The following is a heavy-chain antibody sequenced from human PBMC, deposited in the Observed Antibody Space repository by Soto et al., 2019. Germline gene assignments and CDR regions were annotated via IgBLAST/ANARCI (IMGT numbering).Heavy chain of an antibody. D-gene: IGHD2-2*01. CDR2: IYSGGST. CDR3: ARLNIVVVPAAKRWFDP. Sequence: EVQLVESGGGLVQPGGSLRLSCAASGFTVSSNYMSWVRQAPGKGLEWGSVIYSGGSTYYADSVKGRFTISRDNSKNTLYLQMNSLRAKDTAVYYCARLNIVVVPAAKRWFDPWGQGALVTVSS. V-gene: IGHV3-66*01. CDR1: GFTVSSNY. J-gene: IGHJ5*02.